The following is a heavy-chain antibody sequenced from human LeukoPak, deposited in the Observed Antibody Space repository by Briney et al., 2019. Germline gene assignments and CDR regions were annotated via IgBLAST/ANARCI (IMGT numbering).Heavy chain of an antibody. D-gene: IGHD2-2*01. Sequence: PSETLSFTCAVYGGSFSGYYWSWNRQPPGKGLEWIGEINHSGSTNYNPSLKSRVTISVDTSKNQFSLKLSSVTAADTAVYYCARKIPVVVVPAATRYYYYYYMDVWGKGTTVTVSS. V-gene: IGHV4-34*01. CDR1: GGSFSGYY. J-gene: IGHJ6*03. CDR2: INHSGST. CDR3: ARKIPVVVVPAATRYYYYYYMDV.